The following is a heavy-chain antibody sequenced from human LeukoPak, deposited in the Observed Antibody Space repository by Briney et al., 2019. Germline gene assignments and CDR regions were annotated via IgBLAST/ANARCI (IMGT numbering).Heavy chain of an antibody. CDR1: GYIFTSYN. D-gene: IGHD3-22*01. V-gene: IGHV1-46*01. J-gene: IGHJ5*02. Sequence: ASVKVSCKASGYIFTSYNIYWVRQAPGQGLEWMGIINPSGGSTNYAQEFQGRVTMTWDTSTSTVYMELSSLRSEDTAVYYCARDLGQYYDTSDNWFDPWGQGTLVTVSS. CDR2: INPSGGST. CDR3: ARDLGQYYDTSDNWFDP.